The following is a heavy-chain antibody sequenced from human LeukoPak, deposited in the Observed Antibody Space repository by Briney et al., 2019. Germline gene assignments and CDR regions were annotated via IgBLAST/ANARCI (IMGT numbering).Heavy chain of an antibody. J-gene: IGHJ2*01. D-gene: IGHD5-12*01. CDR2: INHSGST. Sequence: SETLSLTCAVYGGSFSGYYWSWIRQPPGKGLEWIGEINHSGSTNYNPSLKSRVTISVDTSKNQFSLKLSSMTAADTAVYYCARGRYSGYDYFSWYFDLWGRGTLVTVSS. V-gene: IGHV4-34*01. CDR3: ARGRYSGYDYFSWYFDL. CDR1: GGSFSGYY.